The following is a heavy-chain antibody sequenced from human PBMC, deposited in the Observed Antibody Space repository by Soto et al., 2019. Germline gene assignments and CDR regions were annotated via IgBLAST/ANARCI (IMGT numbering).Heavy chain of an antibody. J-gene: IGHJ3*02. V-gene: IGHV3-21*01. Sequence: PGGSLRLSCAASGFTFSSYSMNWVRQAPGKGLEWVSSISSSSSYIYYADSVKGRFTISRDNAKNSLYLQMNSLRAEDTAVYYCARMSEKYYYDSSGYYVDAFDIWGQGTMVTVSS. CDR2: ISSSSSYI. CDR1: GFTFSSYS. D-gene: IGHD3-22*01. CDR3: ARMSEKYYYDSSGYYVDAFDI.